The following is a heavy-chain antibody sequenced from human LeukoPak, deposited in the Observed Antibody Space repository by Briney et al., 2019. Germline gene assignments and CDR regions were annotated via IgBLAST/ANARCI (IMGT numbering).Heavy chain of an antibody. Sequence: SETLSLTCTVSGGSTSSYYWSWIRQPPGKGLEWIGYIYYSGSTNYNPSLKSRVTISVDTSKNQFSLKLSSVTAADTAVYYCAREGDDYGDYVDYWGQGTLVTVSS. J-gene: IGHJ4*02. CDR3: AREGDDYGDYVDY. V-gene: IGHV4-59*01. CDR1: GGSTSSYY. CDR2: IYYSGST. D-gene: IGHD4-17*01.